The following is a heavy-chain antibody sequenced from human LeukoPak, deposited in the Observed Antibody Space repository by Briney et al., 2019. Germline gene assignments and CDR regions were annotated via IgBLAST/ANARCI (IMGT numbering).Heavy chain of an antibody. J-gene: IGHJ4*02. CDR2: ISSSSKYI. CDR1: GSSFSSYS. CDR3: ARSPQGTGSPADY. D-gene: IGHD1-1*01. Sequence: PGGSLRLSCADSGSSFSSYSMNWVRQAPGKGLDWVSSISSSSKYIYYADSVKGRFTISRDNAKNSLYLQMNSLTVEDTAVYYCARSPQGTGSPADYWGQGTLVTVSS. V-gene: IGHV3-21*01.